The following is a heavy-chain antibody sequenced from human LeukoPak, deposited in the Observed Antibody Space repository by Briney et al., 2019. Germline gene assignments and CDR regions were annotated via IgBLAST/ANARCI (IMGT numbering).Heavy chain of an antibody. V-gene: IGHV3-66*01. Sequence: GGSLRLSCAATGLTVSSNYMSWVRQAPGKGLEWVSVIYSGGSTYYADSVKGRFTISRDNSKNTLYLQMNSLRAEDTAVYYCAREVIAAAGSDYFDYWGQGTLVTVSS. D-gene: IGHD6-13*01. CDR1: GLTVSSNY. CDR3: AREVIAAAGSDYFDY. CDR2: IYSGGST. J-gene: IGHJ4*02.